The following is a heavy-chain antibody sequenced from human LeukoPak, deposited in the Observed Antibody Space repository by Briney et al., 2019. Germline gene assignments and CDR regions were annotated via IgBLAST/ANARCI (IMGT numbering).Heavy chain of an antibody. CDR2: INHSGST. D-gene: IGHD4-17*01. CDR3: TRGGTVTTFDY. J-gene: IGHJ4*02. CDR1: GGSFSDYY. V-gene: IGHV4-34*01. Sequence: PSETLSLTCAVYGGSFSDYYWSWIRQPPGKGLEWIGEINHSGSTNYNPSLKSRVTISEDTSKKQLSLKLSSVTAADTAVYYCTRGGTVTTFDYWGQGTRVTVSS.